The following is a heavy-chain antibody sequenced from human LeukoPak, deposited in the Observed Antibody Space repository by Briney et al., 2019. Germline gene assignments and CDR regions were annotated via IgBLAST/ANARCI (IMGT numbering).Heavy chain of an antibody. J-gene: IGHJ3*02. Sequence: GRSLRLSCAASGFTFSSYVMHWVRQAPGKGLEWVAIISYDGSNEYYADSVKGRFTISRDNSKNTLYVQMNSLRAEDTAVYYCAKDQLSAATDAFDIWGQGTMVTVSS. V-gene: IGHV3-30*04. D-gene: IGHD6-13*01. CDR3: AKDQLSAATDAFDI. CDR1: GFTFSSYV. CDR2: ISYDGSNE.